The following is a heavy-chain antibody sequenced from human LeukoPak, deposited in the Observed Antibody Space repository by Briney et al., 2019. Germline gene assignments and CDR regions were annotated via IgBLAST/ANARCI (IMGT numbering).Heavy chain of an antibody. CDR3: AKRGVVIRVILVGFHREAYYFDS. V-gene: IGHV3-23*01. CDR1: GITLSNYG. Sequence: GGSLRLSCAVSGITLSNYGMSWVRQAPGKGLEWVAGISGSGGSTNYADSVKGRLTISRDNPKNTLFLQMNSLRAEDTAVYFCAKRGVVIRVILVGFHREAYYFDSWGQGALVTVS. J-gene: IGHJ4*02. CDR2: ISGSGGST. D-gene: IGHD2-21*01.